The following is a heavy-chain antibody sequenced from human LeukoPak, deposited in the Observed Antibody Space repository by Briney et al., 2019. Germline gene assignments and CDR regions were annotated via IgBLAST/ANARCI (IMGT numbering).Heavy chain of an antibody. Sequence: GGSLRLSCAASGFTFDDYGMTWVRQVPGKGLEWVSGISRNGGSTGYADSVKGRFTISRDNVNNSLYLQMNTLRVEDTAVYFCARDLVWFGEPKGYYNYIDVWGRGTSVTVSS. CDR2: ISRNGGST. CDR1: GFTFDDYG. D-gene: IGHD3-10*01. V-gene: IGHV3-20*04. J-gene: IGHJ6*03. CDR3: ARDLVWFGEPKGYYNYIDV.